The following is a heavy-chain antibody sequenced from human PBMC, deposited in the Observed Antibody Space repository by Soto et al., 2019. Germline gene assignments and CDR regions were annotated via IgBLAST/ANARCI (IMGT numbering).Heavy chain of an antibody. D-gene: IGHD3-10*01. V-gene: IGHV1-18*01. J-gene: IGHJ4*02. CDR1: GYTFSNYG. Sequence: QVQLVQSGAVVKKPGASVKVSCKTSGYTFSNYGIAWVRQAPGQGLEWMGWISVYNYNTNYAQKLQGRVTMTRDISTSTAYMELRSLISDDTAVYYCARGGGYYGSGTYPFDYWGQGTLVTVSS. CDR2: ISVYNYNT. CDR3: ARGGGYYGSGTYPFDY.